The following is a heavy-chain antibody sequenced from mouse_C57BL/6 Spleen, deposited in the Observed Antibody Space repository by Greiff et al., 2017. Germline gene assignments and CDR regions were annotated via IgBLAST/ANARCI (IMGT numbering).Heavy chain of an antibody. CDR2: ISSGSSTI. V-gene: IGHV5-17*01. Sequence: EVKLMESGGGLVKPGGSLKLSCAASGFTFSDYGMHWVRQAPEKGLEWVAYISSGSSTIYYADTVKGRFTISRDNAKNTLFLQMTSLRSEDTAMYYCARRDDGPYYAMDYWGQGTSVTVSS. J-gene: IGHJ4*01. CDR1: GFTFSDYG. CDR3: ARRDDGPYYAMDY. D-gene: IGHD1-1*01.